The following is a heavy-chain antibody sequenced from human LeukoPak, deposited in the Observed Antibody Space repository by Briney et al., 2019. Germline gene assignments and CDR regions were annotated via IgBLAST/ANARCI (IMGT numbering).Heavy chain of an antibody. Sequence: GGSLRLSCAASGFTFSSYSMDWVRQAPGKGLEWVSSISSSSSYIYYADSVKGRFTISRDNAKNSLYLQMNSLRAEDTAVYYCARDRIVGAYDAFDIWGQGTMVTVSS. V-gene: IGHV3-21*01. CDR3: ARDRIVGAYDAFDI. CDR1: GFTFSSYS. J-gene: IGHJ3*02. D-gene: IGHD1-26*01. CDR2: ISSSSSYI.